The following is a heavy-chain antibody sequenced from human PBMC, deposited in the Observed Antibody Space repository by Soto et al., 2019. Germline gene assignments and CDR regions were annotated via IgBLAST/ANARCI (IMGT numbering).Heavy chain of an antibody. J-gene: IGHJ3*02. CDR2: ISGDGGST. CDR1: GFSFSISA. CDR3: ARSKACSGTNCYNAFDI. D-gene: IGHD2-2*02. V-gene: IGHV3-64*01. Sequence: EVQLVESGGGLVQPGGSLRLSCAASGFSFSISAIHWVRQAPGKGLEHVAAISGDGGSTYYANSVEGRFTMSRDNSKNTLYLQVGSLRAEDMAVYFCARSKACSGTNCYNAFDIWGQGTMVTVSS.